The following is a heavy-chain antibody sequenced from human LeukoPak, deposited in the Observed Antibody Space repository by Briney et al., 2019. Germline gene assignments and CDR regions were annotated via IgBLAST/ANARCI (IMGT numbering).Heavy chain of an antibody. J-gene: IGHJ5*02. V-gene: IGHV3-9*01. Sequence: GGSLRLSCAASGFTFDDYAMPWVRQAPGKGLEWVSGISWNSGSIGYADSVKGRFTISRDNAKNSLYLQMNSLRAEDTALYYCAKDGDSSSWSTGFNWFDPWGQGTLVTVSS. CDR3: AKDGDSSSWSTGFNWFDP. CDR2: ISWNSGSI. CDR1: GFTFDDYA. D-gene: IGHD6-13*01.